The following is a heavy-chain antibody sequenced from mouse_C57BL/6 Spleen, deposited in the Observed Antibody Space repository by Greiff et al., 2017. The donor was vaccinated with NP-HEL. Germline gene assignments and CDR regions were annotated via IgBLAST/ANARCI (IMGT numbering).Heavy chain of an antibody. V-gene: IGHV1-22*01. CDR3: ARSYYSNPEGFAY. Sequence: VQLQQSGPELVKPGASVKMSCKASGYTFTDYNMHWVKQSHGKSLEWIGYINPNNGGTSYNQKFKGKATLTVNKSSSTAYMELRSLTSEDSAVYYCARSYYSNPEGFAYWGQGTLVNVSA. CDR2: INPNNGGT. CDR1: GYTFTDYN. D-gene: IGHD2-5*01. J-gene: IGHJ3*01.